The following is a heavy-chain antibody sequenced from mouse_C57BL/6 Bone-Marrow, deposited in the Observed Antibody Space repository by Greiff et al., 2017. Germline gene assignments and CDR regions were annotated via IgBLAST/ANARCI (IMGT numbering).Heavy chain of an antibody. CDR3: TPDGYFFDY. V-gene: IGHV14-4*01. CDR1: GFNIKDDY. CDR2: IDPENGDT. D-gene: IGHD2-3*01. J-gene: IGHJ2*01. Sequence: VQLKQSGAELVRPGASVKLSCTASGFNIKDDYMHWVKQRPEQGLEWIGWIDPENGDTEYASKFQGKATITADTSSNTAYLQLSSLTSEDTAVYYCTPDGYFFDYWGQGTTRTVSS.